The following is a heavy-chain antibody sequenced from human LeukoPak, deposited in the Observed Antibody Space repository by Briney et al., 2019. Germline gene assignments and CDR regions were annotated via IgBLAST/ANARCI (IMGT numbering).Heavy chain of an antibody. Sequence: GSLKLSCGGSGFTFSSYCMDWVRQAPGKGLEYVSTIYSYGGSTYYANSVKGRFTISRDNSKNTPYLQMNSLRAEDTAVYYCARAELLWFGELLDAFDIWGQGTMVTVSS. D-gene: IGHD3-10*01. CDR3: ARAELLWFGELLDAFDI. J-gene: IGHJ3*02. CDR1: GFTFSSYC. CDR2: IYSYGGST. V-gene: IGHV3-64*01.